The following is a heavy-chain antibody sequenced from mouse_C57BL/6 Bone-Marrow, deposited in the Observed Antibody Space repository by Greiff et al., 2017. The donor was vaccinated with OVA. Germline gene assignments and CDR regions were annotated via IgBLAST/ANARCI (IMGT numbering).Heavy chain of an antibody. D-gene: IGHD4-1*01. CDR2: IWSGGST. Sequence: VMLVESGPGLVQPSQSLSITCTVSGFSLTSYGVHWVRQSPGKGLEWLGVIWSGGSTDYNAAFISRLSISKDNSKSQVFFKMNSLQADDTAIYYCARNYAGTSFAYWGQGTLVTVSA. CDR1: GFSLTSYG. V-gene: IGHV2-2*01. J-gene: IGHJ3*01. CDR3: ARNYAGTSFAY.